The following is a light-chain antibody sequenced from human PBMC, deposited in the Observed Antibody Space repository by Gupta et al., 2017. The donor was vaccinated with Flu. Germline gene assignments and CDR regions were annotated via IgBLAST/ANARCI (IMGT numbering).Light chain of an antibody. Sequence: GERVTLSCRPSQGVADYLPCYQQNPAQARRLLIYGASTRATGIPTRFSGSGSEPGFTLTIRSLRPEDFAVFYSQQYDTGPRTFCQGLQVE. CDR2: GAS. CDR3: QQYDTGPRT. J-gene: IGKJ1*01. V-gene: IGKV3D-15*02. CDR1: QGVADY.